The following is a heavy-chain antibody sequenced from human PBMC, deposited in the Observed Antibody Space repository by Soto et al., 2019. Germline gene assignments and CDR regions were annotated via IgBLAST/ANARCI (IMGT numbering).Heavy chain of an antibody. CDR2: IYSGGST. V-gene: IGHV3-53*01. J-gene: IGHJ4*02. CDR3: AYRDGYNFRRDY. CDR1: GFTVSSNY. D-gene: IGHD5-12*01. Sequence: GGSLRLSCAASGFTVSSNYMSWVRQAPGKGLEWVSVIYSGGSTYYADSVKGRFTISRDNSKNTLYLQMNSLRAEDTAVYYCAYRDGYNFRRDYWGQGTPVTVSS.